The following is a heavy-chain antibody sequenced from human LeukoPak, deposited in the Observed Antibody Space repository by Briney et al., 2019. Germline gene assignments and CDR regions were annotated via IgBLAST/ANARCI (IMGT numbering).Heavy chain of an antibody. CDR2: IYSGGST. Sequence: GGSLRLSCAASGFTVSSNYMSWVRQAPGKGLEWVSVIYSGGSTYYADSVKGRFTISRDNSKNTLYLQMNSLRAEDTAVYYCVRDLPLTMDYYMDVWGKGTTVTVSS. CDR1: GFTVSSNY. J-gene: IGHJ6*03. V-gene: IGHV3-53*01. D-gene: IGHD3-10*01. CDR3: VRDLPLTMDYYMDV.